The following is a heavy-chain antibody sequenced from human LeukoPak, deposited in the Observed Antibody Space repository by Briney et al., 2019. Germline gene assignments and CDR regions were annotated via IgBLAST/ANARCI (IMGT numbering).Heavy chain of an antibody. D-gene: IGHD2/OR15-2a*01. J-gene: IGHJ4*02. CDR3: ARGTLPNN. CDR2: MYYTGDT. CDR1: GGSLSNYY. Sequence: SETLSLTCTVSGGSLSNYYWSWIRQPPGKALEWIVYMYYTGDTNYNPSLKSRVTISVDTSKNQFSLKLSSVTAADTAVYYCARGTLPNNWGQGTLVTVSS. V-gene: IGHV4-59*01.